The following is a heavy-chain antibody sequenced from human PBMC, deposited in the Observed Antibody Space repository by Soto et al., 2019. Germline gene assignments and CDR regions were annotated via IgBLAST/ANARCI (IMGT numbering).Heavy chain of an antibody. CDR2: IYPGDSDT. CDR3: ARTSAAGKYYYGMDV. CDR1: GYSFTSYW. J-gene: IGHJ6*02. D-gene: IGHD6-13*01. Sequence: GESLKISCKGSGYSFTSYWIGWVRQMPGKGLEWMGIIYPGDSDTRYSPSFQGQVTISADKSISTAFLQWSSLKASDTAMYYCARTSAAGKYYYGMDVWGQGTTVTVSS. V-gene: IGHV5-51*01.